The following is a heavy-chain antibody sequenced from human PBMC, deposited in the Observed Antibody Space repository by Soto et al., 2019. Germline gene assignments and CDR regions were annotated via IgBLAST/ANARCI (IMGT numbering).Heavy chain of an antibody. CDR2: IYPSDSDT. J-gene: IGHJ4*02. Sequence: GESLKISCKGSGYNFAGYWIAWVRQMPGKGLELMGIIYPSDSDTRSRPSFQGQVTISADKSISSAYLQWSSLRASDTAMYYCARGGVSTRTFDYWGQGTPVTVSP. CDR3: ARGGVSTRTFDY. D-gene: IGHD3-3*01. CDR1: GYNFAGYW. V-gene: IGHV5-51*01.